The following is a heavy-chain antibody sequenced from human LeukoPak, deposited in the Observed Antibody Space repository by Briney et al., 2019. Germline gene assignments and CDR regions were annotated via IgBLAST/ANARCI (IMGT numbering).Heavy chain of an antibody. V-gene: IGHV1-8*01. J-gene: IGHJ4*02. CDR1: GYTFTSYD. CDR3: ARESGTDYYDSSGYDY. Sequence: ASVKVSCKASGYTFTSYDINWVRQATGQGLEWMGWMNPNSGNTGYAQKFQGRVTMTRNTSISTAYMELSSLRSEDTAVYYCARESGTDYYDSSGYDYWGQGTLVTVSS. D-gene: IGHD3-22*01. CDR2: MNPNSGNT.